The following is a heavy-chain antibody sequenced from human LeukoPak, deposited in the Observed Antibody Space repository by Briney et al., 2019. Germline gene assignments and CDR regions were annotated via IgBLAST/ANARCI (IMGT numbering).Heavy chain of an antibody. V-gene: IGHV1-2*02. CDR1: GYTFIDYF. D-gene: IGHD3-10*01. CDR2: INPLSGAT. CDR3: ARDSGEVPDY. Sequence: GASVKVSCKASGYTFIDYFVHWVRQAPGQGLEWMGWINPLSGATIYAQKFQGRVTMTRDTSISTAYMELDRLRFDDTAVYYCARDSGEVPDYWGQGTLVTVSS. J-gene: IGHJ4*02.